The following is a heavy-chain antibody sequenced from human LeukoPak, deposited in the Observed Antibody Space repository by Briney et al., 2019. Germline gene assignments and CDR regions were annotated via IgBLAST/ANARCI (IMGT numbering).Heavy chain of an antibody. V-gene: IGHV1-18*01. Sequence: GASVKVSCKASGYNFRSYGISWVRQTPGQGLEWMGWIATHNDNTNYAQKLQARVTMTTDTSTSTAYMELRSLTSDDTAVYYCARGLGDWDYWGQGTLVTVSS. CDR3: ARGLGDWDY. D-gene: IGHD2-21*01. CDR1: GYNFRSYG. J-gene: IGHJ4*02. CDR2: IATHNDNT.